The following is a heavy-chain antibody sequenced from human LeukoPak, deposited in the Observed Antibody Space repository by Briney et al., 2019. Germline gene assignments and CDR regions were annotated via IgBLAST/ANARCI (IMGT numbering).Heavy chain of an antibody. CDR1: GFIFSDFG. Sequence: GESLRLSCVASGFIFSDFGMNWVRQVPGKGLEWVASISSRGTSTFYAESVKGRFTISRDTGKKSLDLQMTSLRVEDTAAYYCVRGTDCSATTCYPLSAFDYWGQGTLVTVSS. CDR3: VRGTDCSATTCYPLSAFDY. CDR2: ISSRGTST. J-gene: IGHJ4*02. D-gene: IGHD2-2*01. V-gene: IGHV3-21*04.